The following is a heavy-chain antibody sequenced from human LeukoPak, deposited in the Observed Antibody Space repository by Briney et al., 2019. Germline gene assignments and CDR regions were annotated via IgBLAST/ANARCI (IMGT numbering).Heavy chain of an antibody. V-gene: IGHV1-24*01. CDR3: ATALGDYGDYGVLPGPNDY. D-gene: IGHD4-17*01. J-gene: IGHJ4*02. CDR2: FDPEDGET. Sequence: ASVKVSCKASGGTFSSYAISWVRQAPGKGLEWMGGFDPEDGETIYAQKFQGRVTMTEDTSTDTAYMELSSLRSEDTAVYYCATALGDYGDYGVLPGPNDYWGQGTLVTVSS. CDR1: GGTFSSYA.